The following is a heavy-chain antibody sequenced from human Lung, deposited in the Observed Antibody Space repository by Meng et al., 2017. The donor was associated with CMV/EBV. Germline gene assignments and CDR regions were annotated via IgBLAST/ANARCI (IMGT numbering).Heavy chain of an antibody. CDR3: GRGAGANWFDP. J-gene: IGHJ5*02. D-gene: IGHD1-14*01. CDR2: ISAYNGNT. Sequence: SCKASGNTFPSFGISWVRQAPGQGLEWMGWISAYNGNTKYAQKLQGRVTMTTDTSTSTAYMELRSLRSDDTAVYYCGRGAGANWFDPWGQGTLVTVSS. V-gene: IGHV1-18*01. CDR1: GNTFPSFG.